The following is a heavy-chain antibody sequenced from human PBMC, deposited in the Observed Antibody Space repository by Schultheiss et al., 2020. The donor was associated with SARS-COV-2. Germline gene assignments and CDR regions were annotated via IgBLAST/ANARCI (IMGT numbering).Heavy chain of an antibody. CDR1: GFTFSTYA. V-gene: IGHV3-23*01. Sequence: GGSLRLSCAASGFTFSTYAMTWVRQAPGKGLNWVSIISGSGTSTYYADSVKDRFTISRDNSKNTLYLQMNSLRAEDTAVYYCARDDYSHWFDPWGQGTLVTVSS. CDR2: ISGSGTST. D-gene: IGHD4-11*01. CDR3: ARDDYSHWFDP. J-gene: IGHJ5*02.